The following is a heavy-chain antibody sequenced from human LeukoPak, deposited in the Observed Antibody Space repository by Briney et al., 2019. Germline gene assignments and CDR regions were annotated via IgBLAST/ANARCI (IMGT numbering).Heavy chain of an antibody. V-gene: IGHV4-59*01. Sequence: SETLSLTCTVSGGSISSYYWSWIRQPPGKGLEWIGYIYYSGSTNYNPSLKSRVTISVDTSKNQFSLKLSSVTAADTAVYYCARDLYSSGWYSNYWYFDLWGRGTLVTVSS. CDR2: IYYSGST. D-gene: IGHD6-19*01. CDR1: GGSISSYY. CDR3: ARDLYSSGWYSNYWYFDL. J-gene: IGHJ2*01.